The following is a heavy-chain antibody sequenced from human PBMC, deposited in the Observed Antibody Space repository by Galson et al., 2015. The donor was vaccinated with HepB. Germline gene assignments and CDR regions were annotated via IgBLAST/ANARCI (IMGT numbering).Heavy chain of an antibody. J-gene: IGHJ6*03. D-gene: IGHD3-3*01. CDR3: AKDATVFGVVTLNYYMDV. CDR2: ISSSSSTI. CDR1: GFTFSSYS. Sequence: SCAASGFTFSSYSMNWVRQAPGKGLEWVSYISSSSSTIYYADSVKGRFTISRDNAKNSLYLQMNSLRAEDTAVYYCAKDATVFGVVTLNYYMDVWGKGTTVTVSS. V-gene: IGHV3-48*01.